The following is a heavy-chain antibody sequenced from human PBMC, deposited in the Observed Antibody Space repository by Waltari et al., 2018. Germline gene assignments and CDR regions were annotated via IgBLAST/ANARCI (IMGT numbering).Heavy chain of an antibody. CDR2: ISTTGNYM. CDR3: ARNIYIYNFDAFDI. V-gene: IGHV3-21*02. CDR1: GLSFSTYT. Sequence: EVQLVESGGGLVKPGGSLRLSCAASGLSFSTYTMNWVRQAPGKGLEWVSSISTTGNYMYYGDSVKGRFTISRDSARNSLYLQMHSLRAEDTAIYYCARNIYIYNFDAFDIWGQGTMVTVSS. D-gene: IGHD1-1*01. J-gene: IGHJ3*02.